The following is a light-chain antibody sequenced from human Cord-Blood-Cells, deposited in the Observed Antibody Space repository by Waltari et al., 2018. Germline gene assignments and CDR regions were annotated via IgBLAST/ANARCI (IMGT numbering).Light chain of an antibody. CDR1: SSDVGGYNY. CDR3: SSYTSSSTYV. V-gene: IGLV2-14*01. CDR2: EVS. Sequence: QSALTQPASVSGSPRQSITIPCTGTSSDVGGYNYVSWYQQHPGKAPKLMIYEVSNRPSGVSNRFSGSKSGNTASLTISGLQAEDEADYYCSSYTSSSTYVFGTGTKVTVL. J-gene: IGLJ1*01.